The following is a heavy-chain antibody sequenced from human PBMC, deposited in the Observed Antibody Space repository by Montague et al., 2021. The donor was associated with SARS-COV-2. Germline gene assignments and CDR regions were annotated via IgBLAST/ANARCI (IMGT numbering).Heavy chain of an antibody. J-gene: IGHJ6*02. CDR1: GFTFSRYG. CDR3: AKYQDIGYSSGWSYYYDGMDV. V-gene: IGHV3-30*18. D-gene: IGHD6-19*01. Sequence: SLRLSCAASGFTFSRYGMHWVRQAPGKGLEWVAVISYDGSNKYYADSVRGRFTISRDNSKNTLYLQMNSLRAEDTAVYYCAKYQDIGYSSGWSYYYDGMDVWGQGTTVSVSS. CDR2: ISYDGSNK.